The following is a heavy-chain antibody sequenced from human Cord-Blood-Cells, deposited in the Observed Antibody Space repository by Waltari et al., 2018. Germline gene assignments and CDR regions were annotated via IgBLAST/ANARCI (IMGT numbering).Heavy chain of an antibody. Sequence: QMQLVQSGPEVKKPGTSVKVSCKASGFTFTSSAVQWVRQARGQRLEWIGWIVVGSGNTNYAKKFQERVTITRDISTSTAYMELSSLRSEDTAVYYCAAGSYDILTGYYYYYGMDVWGQGTTVTVSS. CDR1: GFTFTSSA. CDR2: IVVGSGNT. V-gene: IGHV1-58*01. J-gene: IGHJ6*02. CDR3: AAGSYDILTGYYYYYGMDV. D-gene: IGHD3-9*01.